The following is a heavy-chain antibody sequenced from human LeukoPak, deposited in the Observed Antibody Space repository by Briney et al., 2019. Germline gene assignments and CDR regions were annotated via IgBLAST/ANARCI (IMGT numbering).Heavy chain of an antibody. D-gene: IGHD3-10*01. CDR1: GGSISNYY. CDR3: ARDSPRGLVDY. V-gene: IGHV4-4*07. CDR2: IYNTGNA. Sequence: SETLSLTCTVSGGSISNYYWSWIRQPAGKGLEWIGRIYNTGNANYNPSLKSRVTMSIDTSKNQFSLKVSSVTAADMAVYYCARDSPRGLVDYWGQGTLVTVSS. J-gene: IGHJ4*02.